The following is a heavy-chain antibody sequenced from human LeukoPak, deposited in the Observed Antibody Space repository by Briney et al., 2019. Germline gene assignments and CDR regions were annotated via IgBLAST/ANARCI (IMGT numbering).Heavy chain of an antibody. Sequence: PGGSLRLSCAASGFTFSSYVMSWVRQAPGKGLEWVSSISDSGGDRNDADSVKGRFTISRDNSKNTLYLQMDSLRVEDTAVYYCATRATGRFFDNWGQRTLVTVSS. CDR2: ISDSGGDR. V-gene: IGHV3-23*01. D-gene: IGHD3-9*01. CDR1: GFTFSSYV. J-gene: IGHJ4*02. CDR3: ATRATGRFFDN.